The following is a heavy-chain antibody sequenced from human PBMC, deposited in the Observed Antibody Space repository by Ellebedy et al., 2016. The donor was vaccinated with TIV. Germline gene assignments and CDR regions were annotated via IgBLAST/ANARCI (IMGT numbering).Heavy chain of an antibody. V-gene: IGHV1-69*04. CDR1: GGTFNNSA. CDR3: ATDGIRFVEWVYKYGLDV. D-gene: IGHD3-3*01. Sequence: AASVKVSCKASGGTFNNSAISWVRQAPGQGLEWMGRIIPILGIANYAQDFQGRVTITADRSTSTVFMELSSLTSEDTAVYYCATDGIRFVEWVYKYGLDVWGQGTTVTVSS. J-gene: IGHJ6*02. CDR2: IIPILGIA.